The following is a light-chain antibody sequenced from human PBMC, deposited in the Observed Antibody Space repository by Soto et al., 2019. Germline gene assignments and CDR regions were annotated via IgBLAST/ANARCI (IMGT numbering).Light chain of an antibody. J-gene: IGLJ1*01. V-gene: IGLV1-40*01. CDR1: NSNIGAGFD. CDR2: GNT. CDR3: QSFDSSLAVFYV. Sequence: QSVLTQPPSVSGAPGQRVTISCTGSNSNIGAGFDVHWYQQFPGTAPKLLIFGNTNRPSGVPDRFSGSKSGTSASLAITGLQAEDEADYYCQSFDSSLAVFYVFGTGTKLTVL.